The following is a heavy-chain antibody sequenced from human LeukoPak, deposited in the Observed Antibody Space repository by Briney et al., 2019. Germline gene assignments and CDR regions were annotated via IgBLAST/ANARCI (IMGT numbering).Heavy chain of an antibody. CDR1: GFTFSNAW. Sequence: NAGGSLRLSCAASGFTFSNAWMSWVRQAPGKGLEWVSLLRDSGKNIYYADSVRGRFTISRDNAKNSVYLQMNSLRAEDTAVYYCARDRWAYSLDYWGQGTLVTPSA. CDR3: ARDRWAYSLDY. J-gene: IGHJ4*02. V-gene: IGHV3-69-1*01. CDR2: LRDSGKNI. D-gene: IGHD6-13*01.